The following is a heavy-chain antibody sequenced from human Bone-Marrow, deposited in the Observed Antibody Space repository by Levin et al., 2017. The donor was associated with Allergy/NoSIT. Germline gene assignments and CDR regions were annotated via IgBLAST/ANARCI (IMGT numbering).Heavy chain of an antibody. CDR1: GFTFSSYA. CDR3: ARGGVYIVGAPGCDY. CDR2: ISYDGSNK. V-gene: IGHV3-30*04. Sequence: LSLTCAASGFTFSSYAMHWVRQAPGKGLEWVAVISYDGSNKYYADSVKGRFTISRDNSKNTLYLQMNSLRAEDTAVYYCARGGVYIVGAPGCDYWGQGTLVTVSS. D-gene: IGHD1-26*01. J-gene: IGHJ4*02.